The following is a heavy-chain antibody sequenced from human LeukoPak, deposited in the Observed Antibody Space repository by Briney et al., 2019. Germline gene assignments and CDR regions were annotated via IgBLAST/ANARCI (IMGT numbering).Heavy chain of an antibody. V-gene: IGHV3-23*01. CDR1: GFTFSSYA. J-gene: IGHJ4*02. D-gene: IGHD1/OR15-1a*01. Sequence: GGSLRLSCAASGFTFSSYAMSWVRQAPGKGLAWVSIISTSGSPTYYADSVKGRFTISRDNSENTVYLQMNSLRAEDTAIYYCAKRPTGNNPFDYWGQGALVTVSS. CDR2: ISTSGSPT. CDR3: AKRPTGNNPFDY.